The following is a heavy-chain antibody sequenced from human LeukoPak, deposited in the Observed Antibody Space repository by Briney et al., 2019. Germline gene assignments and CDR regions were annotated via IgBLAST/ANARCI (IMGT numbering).Heavy chain of an antibody. J-gene: IGHJ4*02. V-gene: IGHV4-34*01. CDR1: GGSFSGYY. CDR2: INHSGST. CDR3: ARHLDYYDSSGYFY. Sequence: SETLSLTCAVYGGSFSGYYWSWVRQPPGKGLEWIGEINHSGSTNYNPSLKSRVTISVDTSKNQFSLKLSSVTAADTAVYYCARHLDYYDSSGYFYWGQGTLVTVSS. D-gene: IGHD3-22*01.